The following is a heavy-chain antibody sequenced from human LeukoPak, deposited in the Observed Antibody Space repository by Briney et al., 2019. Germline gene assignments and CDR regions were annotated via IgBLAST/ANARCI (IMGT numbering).Heavy chain of an antibody. D-gene: IGHD4-11*01. J-gene: IGHJ5*02. CDR1: GYTLNDIS. V-gene: IGHV1-24*01. Sequence: GASVKVPCKISGYTLNDISVHWVRQPPGKGLEWMGGVDPDDGQRVYAQRFQGRVTMTEDTSTNTAYMELSRLRSEDTAVYFCATVSGHYTLLDTWDQGALVTVST. CDR2: VDPDDGQR. CDR3: ATVSGHYTLLDT.